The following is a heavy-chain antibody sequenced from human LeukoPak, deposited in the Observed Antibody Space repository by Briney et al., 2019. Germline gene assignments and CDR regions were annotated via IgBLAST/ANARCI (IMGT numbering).Heavy chain of an antibody. CDR2: ISYDGTNK. CDR1: GFTFSSYA. D-gene: IGHD3-22*01. Sequence: GGSLRLSCAASGFTFSSYAMHWVRQAPGKGLEWVAIISYDGTNKYYADSVNGRFTISRDNSKNTLYLQMNSLRAEDTAVYYCAGGPYYDSSGYLPNYYGMDVWGQGTTVTVSS. CDR3: AGGPYYDSSGYLPNYYGMDV. V-gene: IGHV3-30*04. J-gene: IGHJ6*02.